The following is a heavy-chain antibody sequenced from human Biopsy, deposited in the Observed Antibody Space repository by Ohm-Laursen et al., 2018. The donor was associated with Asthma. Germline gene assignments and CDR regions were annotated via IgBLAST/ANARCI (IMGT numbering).Heavy chain of an antibody. Sequence: SLRLSCAASGFDLRDYTMNWVRQAPGKGLEWVASISSLSRYIYHATSLRGRFTISRDNAKRSLYLQTDGLRGDDTAVYYCSRDFTIGSGSPFHYWGRGTLVTVSS. V-gene: IGHV3-21*01. CDR1: GFDLRDYT. CDR2: ISSLSRYI. J-gene: IGHJ4*02. D-gene: IGHD3-10*01. CDR3: SRDFTIGSGSPFHY.